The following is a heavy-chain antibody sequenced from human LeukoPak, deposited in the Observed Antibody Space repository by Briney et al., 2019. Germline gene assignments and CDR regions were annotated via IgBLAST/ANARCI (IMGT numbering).Heavy chain of an antibody. CDR2: IYHSGST. CDR1: GGSISSGGYY. CDR3: ARGTLGTLDY. J-gene: IGHJ4*02. V-gene: IGHV4-30-2*01. Sequence: SETLSLTCTVSGGSISSGGYYWSWIRQPPGKGLEWIGYIYHSGSTYYNPSLKSRVTISVDRSKNQFSLKLSSVTAADTAVYYCARGTLGTLDYWGQGTLVTVSS. D-gene: IGHD7-27*01.